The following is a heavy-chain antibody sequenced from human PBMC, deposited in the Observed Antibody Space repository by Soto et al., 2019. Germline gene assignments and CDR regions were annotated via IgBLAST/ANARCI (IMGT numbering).Heavy chain of an antibody. Sequence: ASVKVSCKASGYTFTSYGISWVRQAPGQGLEWMGWISAYNGNTNYAQKLQGRVTMTTDTSTSTAYMELRSLRSDDTAVYYCARDSYDILTGYYHILDYWDQGTLVTVSS. V-gene: IGHV1-18*01. J-gene: IGHJ4*02. CDR2: ISAYNGNT. D-gene: IGHD3-9*01. CDR3: ARDSYDILTGYYHILDY. CDR1: GYTFTSYG.